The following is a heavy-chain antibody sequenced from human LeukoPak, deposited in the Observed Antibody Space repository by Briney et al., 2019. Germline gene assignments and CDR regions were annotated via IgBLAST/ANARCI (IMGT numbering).Heavy chain of an antibody. CDR1: GFTLSSYW. Sequence: GGSLRLSCAASGFTLSSYWMHWVRQAPGKGLEWVSRISSDGSITTYADSVKGRFTISRDNAKNTLYLQMNSLRAEDTGVYYCARFAVVGTAIWGQGTLVTVSS. D-gene: IGHD2-21*02. V-gene: IGHV3-74*01. J-gene: IGHJ4*02. CDR2: ISSDGSIT. CDR3: ARFAVVGTAI.